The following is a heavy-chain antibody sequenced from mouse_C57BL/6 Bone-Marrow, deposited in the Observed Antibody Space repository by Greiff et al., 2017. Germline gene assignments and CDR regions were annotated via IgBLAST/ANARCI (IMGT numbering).Heavy chain of an antibody. D-gene: IGHD1-1*01. Sequence: EVQLQQSGPELVKPGASVKISCKASGYSFTDYNMNWVKQSNGKSLEWIGVINPNYGTTSYNQKFKGKATLTVDQSSSTAYMQLNSLTSEDSAVYDWARQDYGSRGYYAMDYGGQGTSDTPSS. CDR3: ARQDYGSRGYYAMDY. CDR2: INPNYGTT. V-gene: IGHV1-39*01. CDR1: GYSFTDYN. J-gene: IGHJ4*01.